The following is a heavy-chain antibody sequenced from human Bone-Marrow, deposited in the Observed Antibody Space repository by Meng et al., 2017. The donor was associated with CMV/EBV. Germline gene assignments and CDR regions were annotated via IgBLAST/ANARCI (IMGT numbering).Heavy chain of an antibody. J-gene: IGHJ4*02. Sequence: SETLSLTCSVFGDSISSYYWSWIRQPPGKGLEWIGYVSSSGNTNYNPALKSRVSMSVETSKSQVSLKLSSVTAADTAIYYCARDRRGTSGWYGDWGQGILVTVSS. CDR1: GDSISSYY. V-gene: IGHV4-59*01. D-gene: IGHD6-19*01. CDR2: VSSSGNT. CDR3: ARDRRGTSGWYGD.